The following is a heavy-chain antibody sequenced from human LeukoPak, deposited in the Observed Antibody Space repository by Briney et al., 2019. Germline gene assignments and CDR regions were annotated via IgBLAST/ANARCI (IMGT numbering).Heavy chain of an antibody. D-gene: IGHD6-19*01. V-gene: IGHV4-59*01. Sequence: SETLSLTCSVSGASITSYYSGWIRQPPGKGLEWIGYIYHTGSANYNPSLKSRVSMSLDTSKNQFSLNLTSVIAADTAVYYCARVAGAGSLFDSWGQGNLLTLSS. CDR3: ARVAGAGSLFDS. J-gene: IGHJ4*02. CDR1: GASITSYY. CDR2: IYHTGSA.